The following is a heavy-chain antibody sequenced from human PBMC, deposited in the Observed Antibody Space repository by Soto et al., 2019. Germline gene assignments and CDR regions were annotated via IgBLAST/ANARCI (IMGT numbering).Heavy chain of an antibody. Sequence: QVQLVESGGGVVQPGTSLRLSCVGSGFTFRSYVIHWVRQAPGKGLEWVALTSYDGSNKYYDDSVNGRFTISRDNSRNTVDLQMDRLRLEDTALYYCARWGTTGGLDVWGQGTLVSVSS. CDR3: ARWGTTGGLDV. J-gene: IGHJ4*02. CDR1: GFTFRSYV. D-gene: IGHD3-16*01. CDR2: TSYDGSNK. V-gene: IGHV3-30*19.